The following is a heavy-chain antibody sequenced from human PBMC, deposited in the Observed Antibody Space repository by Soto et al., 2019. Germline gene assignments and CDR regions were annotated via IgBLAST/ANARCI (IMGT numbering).Heavy chain of an antibody. J-gene: IGHJ6*02. D-gene: IGHD5-18*01. CDR3: ARVLDGRMATADYYGMDV. V-gene: IGHV3-7*03. CDR2: IKQDGSEK. Sequence: GGSLRLSCAASGFTFSSYWMSWVRQAPGKGLEWVANIKQDGSEKYYVDSVKGRFTISRDNAKNTLYLQMNSLRAEDTAVYYCARVLDGRMATADYYGMDVWGQGTTVTVSS. CDR1: GFTFSSYW.